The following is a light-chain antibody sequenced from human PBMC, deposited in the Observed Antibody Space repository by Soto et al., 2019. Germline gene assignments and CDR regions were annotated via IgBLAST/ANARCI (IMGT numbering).Light chain of an antibody. CDR2: AAS. J-gene: IGKJ1*01. CDR3: QQAYSAPWT. Sequence: DIQVTQSPSSLSASVGDRVTITCRASQSISNYLNWFQQKPMKAPKLLIYAASRLQGGVSSRFSGSGSGTDFTLTITTLQPEDFATYYCQQAYSAPWTFGQGTRVEIK. CDR1: QSISNY. V-gene: IGKV1-39*01.